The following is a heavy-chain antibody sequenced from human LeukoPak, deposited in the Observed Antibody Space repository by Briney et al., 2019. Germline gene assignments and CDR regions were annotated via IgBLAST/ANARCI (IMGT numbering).Heavy chain of an antibody. Sequence: PSETLSLTCAVYGGSFSGYYWSWIRQPPGKGLEWIGEINHSGSTNYNPSLKSRVTISVDTSKNQFSLKLSSVTAADTAVYYCARGLGYYYDSSGPQKSVDVWGKGTTVTVSS. D-gene: IGHD3-22*01. CDR3: ARGLGYYYDSSGPQKSVDV. CDR2: INHSGST. J-gene: IGHJ6*04. V-gene: IGHV4-34*01. CDR1: GGSFSGYY.